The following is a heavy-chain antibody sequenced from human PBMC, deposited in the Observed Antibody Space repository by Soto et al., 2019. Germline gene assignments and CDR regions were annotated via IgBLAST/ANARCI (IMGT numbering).Heavy chain of an antibody. CDR1: GFTFSSYS. D-gene: IGHD2-8*02. CDR3: VRESFPGTGGFDM. J-gene: IGHJ3*02. V-gene: IGHV3-21*01. CDR2: ISSSSSYI. Sequence: PGGSLRLSCAASGFTFSSYSMNWVRQAPGKGLEWVSSISSSSSYIYYADSVKGRFTLSRDNAKNSVDLQMNDLRVEDTAVYYCVRESFPGTGGFDMWGQGTLVTVSS.